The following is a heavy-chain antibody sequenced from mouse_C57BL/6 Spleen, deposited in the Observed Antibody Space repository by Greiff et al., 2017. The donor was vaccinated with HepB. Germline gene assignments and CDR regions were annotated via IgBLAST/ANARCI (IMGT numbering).Heavy chain of an antibody. Sequence: VQLQQSGPVLVKPGASVKMSCKASGYTFTDYYMNWVKQSHGKSLEWIGVINPYNGGTSYNQKFKGKATLTVDKSSSTAYMELISLTSEDSAVYYCARDTTVVAPYAMDYWGQGTSVTVSS. CDR3: ARDTTVVAPYAMDY. J-gene: IGHJ4*01. V-gene: IGHV1-19*01. CDR2: INPYNGGT. CDR1: GYTFTDYY. D-gene: IGHD1-1*01.